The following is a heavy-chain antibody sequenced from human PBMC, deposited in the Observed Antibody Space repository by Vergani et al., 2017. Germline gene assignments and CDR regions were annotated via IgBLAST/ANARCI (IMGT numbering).Heavy chain of an antibody. CDR3: ARGGDFWPYYYYMDV. CDR2: IYYSGSN. CDR1: GGSISSGDYY. V-gene: IGHV4-30-4*08. J-gene: IGHJ6*03. D-gene: IGHD3-3*01. Sequence: QVQLPESGPGLVKPSQTLSLTCTVSGGSISSGDYYWSWIRQPPGKGLEWIGYIYYSGSNYYNPSLKSRVTISVDTSKNQFSLKLSPVTAADTAVYYCARGGDFWPYYYYMDVWGKGTTVTVSS.